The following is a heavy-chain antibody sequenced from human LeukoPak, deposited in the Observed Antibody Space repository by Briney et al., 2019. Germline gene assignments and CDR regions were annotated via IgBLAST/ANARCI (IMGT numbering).Heavy chain of an antibody. Sequence: QSGGSLRLSCAASGFTFNSYAMHWVPQAPGMGLEWGAVISYDGSNKYYADSVKGRITISRDNSKNTLYLQMNSLRAEDTAVYYCARGPSSSWYSPYYYYYYMDVWGKGTTVTVSS. V-gene: IGHV3-30*04. D-gene: IGHD6-13*01. CDR3: ARGPSSSWYSPYYYYYYMDV. CDR2: ISYDGSNK. J-gene: IGHJ6*03. CDR1: GFTFNSYA.